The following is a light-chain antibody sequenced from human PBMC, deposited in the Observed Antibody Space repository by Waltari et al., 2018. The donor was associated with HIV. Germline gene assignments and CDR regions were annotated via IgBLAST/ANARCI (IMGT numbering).Light chain of an antibody. CDR1: RGDLGSFNY. Sequence: QSALTQPAPASGSPGQSSSIASTGTRGDLGSFNYLSRYQHHPGKAPKFMFYEVSNRPSAVSNLFSGSKSGNTASLIISGLQAEDEGDYYCSSYTSSNTVVFGGGTKLTVL. V-gene: IGLV2-14*01. CDR3: SSYTSSNTVV. CDR2: EVS. J-gene: IGLJ3*02.